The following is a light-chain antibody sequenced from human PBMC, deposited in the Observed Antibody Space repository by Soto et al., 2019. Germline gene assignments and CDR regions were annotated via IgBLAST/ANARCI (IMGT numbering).Light chain of an antibody. CDR3: QQYNSYSYT. CDR1: QSISSW. J-gene: IGKJ2*01. V-gene: IGKV1-5*03. Sequence: DIQMTQSPSTLSASVGDRVTITCRASQSISSWLAWYQQKPGKDPKLLIYKAYSVESGVPSRISGSGSGKEFTLTISSMQPDDFATYYCQQYNSYSYTFGHGTKLEIK. CDR2: KAY.